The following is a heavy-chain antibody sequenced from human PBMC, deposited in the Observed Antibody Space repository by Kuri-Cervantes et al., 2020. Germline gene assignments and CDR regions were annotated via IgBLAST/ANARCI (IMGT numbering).Heavy chain of an antibody. CDR2: INPSGGST. J-gene: IGHJ4*02. V-gene: IGHV1-46*01. Sequence: ASVKVSCKASGYTFTSYYMHWVRQAPGQGLEWMGIINPSGGSTSYAQEFQGRVTITADESTSTAYMELSSLRSEDTAVYYCARAEGATNTHLDYWGQGTLVTVSS. D-gene: IGHD1-26*01. CDR3: ARAEGATNTHLDY. CDR1: GYTFTSYY.